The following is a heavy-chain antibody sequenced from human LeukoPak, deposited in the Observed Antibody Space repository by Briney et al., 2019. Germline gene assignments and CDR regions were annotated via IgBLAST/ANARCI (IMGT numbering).Heavy chain of an antibody. D-gene: IGHD3-16*01. V-gene: IGHV1-69*13. CDR2: IIPIFGTA. CDR1: GGTFSSYA. J-gene: IGHJ4*02. Sequence: ESSVKVSHKASGGTFSSYAISWVRQAPGHGLDWMGGIIPIFGTANYDHKFQGTVTITADESTSTAYMEPSSLRSEDTAVYYCARGSPQGGIDYWGQGTLVTVSS. CDR3: ARGSPQGGIDY.